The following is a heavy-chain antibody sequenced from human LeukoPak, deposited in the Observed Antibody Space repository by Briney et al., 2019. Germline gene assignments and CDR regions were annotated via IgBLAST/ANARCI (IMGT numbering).Heavy chain of an antibody. J-gene: IGHJ6*03. Sequence: GGSLRLSCAASGFTFSSYWMSWVRQAPGKGLEWVANIKQDGSEKYYVDSVRGRFTISRDNAKNSLYLQMNSLRAEDTAVYYCARGTSSSWYYYYYMDVWGKGTTVTISS. CDR2: IKQDGSEK. CDR3: ARGTSSSWYYYYYMDV. V-gene: IGHV3-7*01. CDR1: GFTFSSYW. D-gene: IGHD6-13*01.